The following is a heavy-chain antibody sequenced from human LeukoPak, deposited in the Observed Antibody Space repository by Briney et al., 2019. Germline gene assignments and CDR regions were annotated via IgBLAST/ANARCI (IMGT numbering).Heavy chain of an antibody. CDR3: ARDLGRIAARDFDY. J-gene: IGHJ4*02. Sequence: GASVKVSCKASGYTFTSYGISWVRQAPGQGLEWMGWISAYNGNTNYVQKLQGRVTMTTDTSTSTAYMELRSLRSDDTAVYYCARDLGRIAARDFDYWGQGTLVTVSS. V-gene: IGHV1-18*01. D-gene: IGHD6-6*01. CDR2: ISAYNGNT. CDR1: GYTFTSYG.